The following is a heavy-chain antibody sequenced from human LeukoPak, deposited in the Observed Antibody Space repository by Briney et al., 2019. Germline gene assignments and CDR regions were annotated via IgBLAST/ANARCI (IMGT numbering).Heavy chain of an antibody. V-gene: IGHV4-38-2*02. CDR3: ARLSPPYSSSWYASGYYYMDV. Sequence: SETLSLTCTVSGYSISSGYYWGWIRQPPGEGLEWIGSIYHSGSTYYKPSLKSRVTISVETSKNQFSLKLSSVTAADTAVYYCARLSPPYSSSWYASGYYYMDVWGKGTTVTISS. CDR1: GYSISSGYY. CDR2: IYHSGST. J-gene: IGHJ6*03. D-gene: IGHD6-13*01.